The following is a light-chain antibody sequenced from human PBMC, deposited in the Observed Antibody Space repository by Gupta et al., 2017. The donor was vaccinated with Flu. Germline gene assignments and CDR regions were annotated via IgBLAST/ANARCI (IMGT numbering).Light chain of an antibody. V-gene: IGKV3-11*01. J-gene: IGKJ2*01. CDR2: EAS. Sequence: PAPLEMSPRERGTSQCRGRKSGSSYVDWYQQKCEQAPRLLIYEASKRATGIPDRFSGSGFGTDFTLKISRVEAEDAAVYYCKQRRKGPYTFGQGTKLEIK. CDR1: KSGSSY. CDR3: KQRRKGPYT.